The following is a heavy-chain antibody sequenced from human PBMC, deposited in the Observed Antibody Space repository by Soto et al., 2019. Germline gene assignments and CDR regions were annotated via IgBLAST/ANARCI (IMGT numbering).Heavy chain of an antibody. CDR2: IIPIFGTA. D-gene: IGHD5-18*01. V-gene: IGHV1-69*01. CDR1: GGTFSSYA. Sequence: QVQLVQSGAEVKKPGSSVKVSCRASGGTFSSYAISWVRQAPGQGLEWMGGIIPIFGTANYAQKFQGRVTITADESTSTAYMELSSLRSEDTAVYYCARDGGVGYSYGWNYFDYWGQGTLVTVSS. CDR3: ARDGGVGYSYGWNYFDY. J-gene: IGHJ4*02.